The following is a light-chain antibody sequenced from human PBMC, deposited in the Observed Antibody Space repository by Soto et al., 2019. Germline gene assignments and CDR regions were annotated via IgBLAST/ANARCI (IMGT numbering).Light chain of an antibody. V-gene: IGKV3-15*01. J-gene: IGKJ4*01. Sequence: EIVMTQSPATLSVSPGERATLSCRDSQRVSSKLAWFQQQPGRAPRLLIYGTSARATGIPARFSGSGSGTEGTLTSSSLQSEAFAVYYGEQDSEWPLTFGGGTRVEIK. CDR1: QRVSSK. CDR3: EQDSEWPLT. CDR2: GTS.